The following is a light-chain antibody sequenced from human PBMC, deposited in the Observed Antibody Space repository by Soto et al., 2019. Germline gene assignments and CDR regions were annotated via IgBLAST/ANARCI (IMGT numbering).Light chain of an antibody. V-gene: IGKV3D-15*01. CDR3: QQYHTWPIT. CDR1: QSISRN. J-gene: IGKJ5*01. CDR2: DAS. Sequence: EIVMTQSPPTLYVSPGERATLSCRASQSISRNLAWYQHKPGQAPRLLIYDASNRATGIPARFTGSGSGTEFTLTISSLQSEDCAIYYCQQYHTWPITFGGGTRLEIK.